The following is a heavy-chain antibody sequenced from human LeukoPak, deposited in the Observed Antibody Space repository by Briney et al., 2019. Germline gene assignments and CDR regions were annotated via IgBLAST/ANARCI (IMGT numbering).Heavy chain of an antibody. CDR1: GYTFTSYG. D-gene: IGHD6-13*01. CDR2: ISAYNGST. V-gene: IGHV1-18*01. CDR3: ARWAAAAGRYYYYYYGMDV. J-gene: IGHJ6*02. Sequence: ASVKVSCKASGYTFTSYGISWVRQALGQGLEWMGWISAYNGSTNYAQKLQGRVTMTTDTSTSTAYMELRSLRSDDTAVYYCARWAAAAGRYYYYYYGMDVWGQGTTVTVSS.